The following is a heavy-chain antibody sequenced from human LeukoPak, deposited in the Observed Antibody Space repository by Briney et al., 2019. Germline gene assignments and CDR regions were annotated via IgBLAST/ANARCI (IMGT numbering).Heavy chain of an antibody. V-gene: IGHV3-23*01. D-gene: IGHD6-13*01. Sequence: PGGSLRLSCAASGFTFSSYAMSWVRQAPGKGLEWVSAISGSGGSTYYADSVKGRFTISRDNSKNTLYLQMNSLRVEDTAVYYCAKRIAAAGGNDAFDIWGQGTMVTVSS. CDR2: ISGSGGST. J-gene: IGHJ3*02. CDR1: GFTFSSYA. CDR3: AKRIAAAGGNDAFDI.